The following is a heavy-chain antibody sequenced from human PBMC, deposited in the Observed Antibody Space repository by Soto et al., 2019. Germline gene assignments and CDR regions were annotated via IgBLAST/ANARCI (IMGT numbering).Heavy chain of an antibody. CDR2: IDPSDSYT. J-gene: IGHJ6*02. V-gene: IGHV5-10-1*01. Sequence: GESLKISCKGSGYSFTSYWISWVRQMPGKGLEWMGRIDPSDSYTNYSPSFQGHVTISADKSISTAYLQWSSLKTSDTVMYYCARQMRYSSGWYGNYYHGMDVWGQGTTVTVSS. CDR3: ARQMRYSSGWYGNYYHGMDV. D-gene: IGHD6-19*01. CDR1: GYSFTSYW.